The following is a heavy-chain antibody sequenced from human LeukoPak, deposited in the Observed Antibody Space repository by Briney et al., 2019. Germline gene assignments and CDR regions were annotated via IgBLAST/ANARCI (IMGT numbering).Heavy chain of an antibody. CDR3: ARGPPPDFDY. V-gene: IGHV4-59*12. CDR1: GGSISSYY. Sequence: SETLSLTCTVSGGSISSYYWSWIRQPPGKGLEWIGYIYYSGSTNYNPSLKSRVTLSVDTSKNQFSLKLSSVTAADTAVYYCARGPPPDFDYWGRGTLVTVSS. CDR2: IYYSGST. J-gene: IGHJ4*02.